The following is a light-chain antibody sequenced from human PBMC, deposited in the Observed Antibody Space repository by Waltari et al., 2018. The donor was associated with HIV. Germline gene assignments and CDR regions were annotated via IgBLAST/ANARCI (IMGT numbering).Light chain of an antibody. CDR1: ALPQLF. Sequence: FELTQPPSMSVSPGQTARITCSGDALPQLFAYWFQQKSGQAPVLLIFKDTERQTGIPARFSGSSSGTVATLTISGVRAEDEADYYCQSSDTSGTNFGGGTKLTVL. J-gene: IGLJ2*01. CDR3: QSSDTSGTN. CDR2: KDT. V-gene: IGLV3-25*03.